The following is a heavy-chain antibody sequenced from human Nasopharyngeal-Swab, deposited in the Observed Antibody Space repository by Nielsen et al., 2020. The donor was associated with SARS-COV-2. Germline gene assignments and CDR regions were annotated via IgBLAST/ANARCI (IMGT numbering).Heavy chain of an antibody. J-gene: IGHJ4*02. CDR2: ISDVITI. D-gene: IGHD3-9*01. V-gene: IGHV3-48*02. Sequence: GGSLRLSCEASGFIFNTYGLNWVRQAPGKGLEWISYISDVITIFYADSVKGRFTISRDNAKNSLDLQMNSLRDEDTAVYYCARDLELLTNYYALDYWGQGTLVTVSS. CDR3: ARDLELLTNYYALDY. CDR1: GFIFNTYG.